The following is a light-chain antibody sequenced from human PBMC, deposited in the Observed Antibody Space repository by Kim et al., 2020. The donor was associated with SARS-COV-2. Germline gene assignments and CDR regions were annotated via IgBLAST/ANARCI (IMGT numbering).Light chain of an antibody. CDR1: STNIGAVYD. Sequence: QGVTNSCTGTSTNIGAVYDLHSSQQHPGATPKHLIYSNTNRPSGVPDRFSGSKSGASASLAITGLQADDEADYYCQSYDYSLSFWVFGGGTQLTVL. J-gene: IGLJ3*02. CDR2: SNT. CDR3: QSYDYSLSFWV. V-gene: IGLV1-40*03.